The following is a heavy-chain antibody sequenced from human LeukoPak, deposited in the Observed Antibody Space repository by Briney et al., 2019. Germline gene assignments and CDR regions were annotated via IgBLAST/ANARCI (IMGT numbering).Heavy chain of an antibody. CDR3: ARAKNVDTAMVTNY. V-gene: IGHV3-21*01. J-gene: IGHJ4*02. CDR1: GFTFSSYS. CDR2: ISSSSSYI. D-gene: IGHD5-18*01. Sequence: PGGSLRLSCAASGFTFSSYSMNWVCQAPGKGLEWVSSISSSSSYIYYADSVKGRFTISRDNAKNSLYLQMNSLRAEDTAVYYCARAKNVDTAMVTNYWGQGTLVTVSS.